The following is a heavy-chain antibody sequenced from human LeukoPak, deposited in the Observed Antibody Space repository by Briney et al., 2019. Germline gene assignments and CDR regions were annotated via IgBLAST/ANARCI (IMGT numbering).Heavy chain of an antibody. V-gene: IGHV3-30*02. Sequence: PGGSLRLSCAASEFTFNRFGLHWVRQAAGKGLEGVAFIRYDGSSKYYADSVKGRFTISRDNSQNSLYLQMNSRRAEDTAVYYCARILEWPRGYMDVWGKGTTVTVSS. CDR3: ARILEWPRGYMDV. J-gene: IGHJ6*03. CDR2: IRYDGSSK. D-gene: IGHD3-3*01. CDR1: EFTFNRFG.